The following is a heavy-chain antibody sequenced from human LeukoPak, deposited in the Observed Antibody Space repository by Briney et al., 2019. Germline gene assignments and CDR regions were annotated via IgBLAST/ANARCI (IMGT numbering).Heavy chain of an antibody. CDR3: ARPRGSGYLDY. CDR2: IYHSGST. CDR1: GYSLSSGYY. D-gene: IGHD3-22*01. V-gene: IGHV4-38-2*01. J-gene: IGHJ4*02. Sequence: PSETLSLTCAVSGYSLSSGYYWGWVRQPPGKGLEWIGSIYHSGSTYYNPSLKSRVTISVDTSKNQFSLKLSSVTAADTAVYYCARPRGSGYLDYWGQGTLVTVSS.